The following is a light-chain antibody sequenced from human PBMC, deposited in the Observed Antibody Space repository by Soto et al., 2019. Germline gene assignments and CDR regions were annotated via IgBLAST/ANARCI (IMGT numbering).Light chain of an antibody. J-gene: IGKJ4*01. CDR1: ENINTY. CDR3: QHRNNWPFT. Sequence: IVLTQSPATLSVSPGETATLSCRASENINTYLAWYQQKPGQAPKLLIYDASNRATGNPARFSGSGSGTDFTLTISSLEPEDFAVYYCQHRNNWPFTFGGGTKVEIK. V-gene: IGKV3-11*01. CDR2: DAS.